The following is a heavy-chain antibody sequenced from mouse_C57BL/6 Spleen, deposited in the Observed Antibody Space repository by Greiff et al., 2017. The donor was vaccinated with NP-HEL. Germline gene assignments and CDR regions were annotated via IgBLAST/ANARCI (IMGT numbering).Heavy chain of an antibody. D-gene: IGHD2-5*01. CDR3: ASLYYSNYYAMDY. Sequence: QVQLKQPGAELVKPGASVKLSCKASGYTFTSYWMHWVKQRPGRGLEWIGRIDPNSGGTKYNEKFKSKATLTVDKPSSTAYMQLSSLTSEDSAVYYCASLYYSNYYAMDYWGQGTSVTVSS. V-gene: IGHV1-72*01. CDR1: GYTFTSYW. CDR2: IDPNSGGT. J-gene: IGHJ4*01.